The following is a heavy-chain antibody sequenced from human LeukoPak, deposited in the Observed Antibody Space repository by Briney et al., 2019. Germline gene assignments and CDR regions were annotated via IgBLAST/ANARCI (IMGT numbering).Heavy chain of an antibody. Sequence: ASVKVSCKASGYTFTTYDINWVRQATGQGLEWMGWMNPNSGNTGYAQKFQGRVTMTRNTSISTAYMDLSSLRSDDTAVYFCARANGEMATHGDDFDYWGQGTLVTVSS. J-gene: IGHJ4*02. CDR1: GYTFTTYD. CDR3: ARANGEMATHGDDFDY. D-gene: IGHD3-10*01. CDR2: MNPNSGNT. V-gene: IGHV1-8*01.